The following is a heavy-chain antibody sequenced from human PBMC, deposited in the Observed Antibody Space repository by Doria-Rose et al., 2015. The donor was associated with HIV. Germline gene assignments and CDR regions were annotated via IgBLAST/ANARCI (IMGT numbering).Heavy chain of an antibody. CDR3: ATLTQLQFRPTPDY. CDR1: GGSISSSSYS. D-gene: IGHD3-3*01. J-gene: IGHJ4*02. CDR2: IYYSGGT. Sequence: GPGLVKPSETLSPTCAVSGGSISSSSYSWGWIRQPPGKGLEWIGSIYYSGGTYYSPSLKSRATISLDTSKNQFSLKLGSATAADTAVYYCATLTQLQFRPTPDYWGQGTLVTVSS. V-gene: IGHV4-39*07.